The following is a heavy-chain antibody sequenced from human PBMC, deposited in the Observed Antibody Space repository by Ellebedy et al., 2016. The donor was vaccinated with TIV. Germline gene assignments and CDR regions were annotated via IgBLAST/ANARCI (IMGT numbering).Heavy chain of an antibody. V-gene: IGHV3-30*04. D-gene: IGHD3-10*01. CDR3: ARDQLLWFGELLSGAFDI. CDR1: GFTFRSYP. Sequence: GESLKISCAASGFTFRSYPIHWVRQAPGKGLEWVAGISFDGSNKYYADSVRGRFTISRDKSKNMLYLQMNSLRAEDTAVYYCARDQLLWFGELLSGAFDIWGQGTMVTVSS. CDR2: ISFDGSNK. J-gene: IGHJ3*02.